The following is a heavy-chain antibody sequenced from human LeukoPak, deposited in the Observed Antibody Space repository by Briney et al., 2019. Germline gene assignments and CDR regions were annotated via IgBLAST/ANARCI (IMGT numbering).Heavy chain of an antibody. CDR1: GGSISSGSYY. D-gene: IGHD4-17*01. CDR3: ANRPWGTTVTTSSY. Sequence: SETLSLTCTVSGGSISSGSYYWSWIRQPPGKGLEWIGEINHSGSTNYNPSLKSRVTISVDTSKNQFSLKLSSVTAADTAVYYCANRPWGTTVTTSSYWGQGTLVTVSS. V-gene: IGHV4-39*07. CDR2: INHSGST. J-gene: IGHJ4*02.